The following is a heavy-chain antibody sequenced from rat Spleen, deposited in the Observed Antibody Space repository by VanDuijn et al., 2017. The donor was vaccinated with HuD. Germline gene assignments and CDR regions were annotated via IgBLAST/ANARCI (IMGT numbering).Heavy chain of an antibody. D-gene: IGHD1-2*01. Sequence: EVQLVESGGGLVQPGRSLKLSCAASGFTFSDYYMAWVRHAPTKGLEWVASISYDGGRTYYPDSVKGRFTISRDNAKSSLYLQMDSLRSEDTATYYCARRLYDYFDYWGQGDMVTVSS. J-gene: IGHJ2*01. CDR3: ARRLYDYFDY. CDR1: GFTFSDYY. V-gene: IGHV5-20*01. CDR2: ISYDGGRT.